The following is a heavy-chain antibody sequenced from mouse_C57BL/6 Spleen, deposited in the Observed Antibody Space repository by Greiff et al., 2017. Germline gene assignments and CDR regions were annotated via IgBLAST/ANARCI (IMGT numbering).Heavy chain of an antibody. CDR3: ARKGADGYYGWFAY. CDR1: GYTFTNYW. V-gene: IGHV1-63*01. D-gene: IGHD2-3*01. Sequence: QVQLQQSGAELVRPGTSVKMSCKASGYTFTNYWIGWAKQRPGHGLEWIGDIYPGGGYTNYNEKFKGKATLTADKSSSTAYMQFSSLTSEDSAIYYCARKGADGYYGWFAYWGQGTLVTVSA. J-gene: IGHJ3*01. CDR2: IYPGGGYT.